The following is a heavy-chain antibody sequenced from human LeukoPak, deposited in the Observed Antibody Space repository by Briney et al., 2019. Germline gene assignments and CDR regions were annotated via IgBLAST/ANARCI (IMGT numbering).Heavy chain of an antibody. V-gene: IGHV4-4*07. D-gene: IGHD6-13*01. CDR2: IYTSGST. CDR3: ARLMTYSSSWYPKYYFDY. J-gene: IGHJ4*02. Sequence: SETLSLTCTVSGGSISSYYWSWIRQPAGKGLEWIGRIYTSGSTNYNPSLKSRVTMSVDTSKNQFSLKLSSVTAADTAVYYCARLMTYSSSWYPKYYFDYWGQGTLVTVSS. CDR1: GGSISSYY.